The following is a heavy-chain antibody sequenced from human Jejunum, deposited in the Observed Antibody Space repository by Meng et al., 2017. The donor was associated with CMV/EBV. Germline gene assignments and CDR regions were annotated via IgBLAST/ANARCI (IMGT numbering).Heavy chain of an antibody. V-gene: IGHV3-74*01. D-gene: IGHD1-7*01. Sequence: SGFTCSTCWRHWVRQAPGKGLVWVSRIEPRGSATDYADSVKGRLTISRDNAKNSLYLQMDSLRVEDTAVYYCANQMPWNYYHGMNLWGQGTTVTVSS. J-gene: IGHJ6*02. CDR3: ANQMPWNYYHGMNL. CDR1: GFTCSTCW. CDR2: IEPRGSAT.